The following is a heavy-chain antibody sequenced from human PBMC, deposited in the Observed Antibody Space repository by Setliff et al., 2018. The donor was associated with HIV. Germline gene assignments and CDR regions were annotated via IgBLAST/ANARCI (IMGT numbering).Heavy chain of an antibody. J-gene: IGHJ3*01. D-gene: IGHD2-8*02. CDR3: ARDTGVNVAPDGRGYHTFDF. CDR1: GGSISGFY. V-gene: IGHV4-4*07. CDR2: IYDSGST. Sequence: SETLSLTCTVSGGSISGFYWNWIRQSAGKGLQWIGRIYDSGSTKYNPSLKSRVTMSLDTSKNQFSLNLDSVTAADTATYYCARDTGVNVAPDGRGYHTFDFWGRGTMVTVSS.